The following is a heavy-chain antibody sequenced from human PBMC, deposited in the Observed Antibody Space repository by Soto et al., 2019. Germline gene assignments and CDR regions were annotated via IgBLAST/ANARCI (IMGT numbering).Heavy chain of an antibody. CDR2: ISTSSTTI. CDR3: ASDPYYYDSSGYYPLGY. D-gene: IGHD3-22*01. Sequence: GGSLRLSCAASGFTFSSYSMNWVRPAPGKGLEWVSYISTSSTTIYYADSVKGRFTISRDNAKNSLYLQMNSLRDEDTAVYYCASDPYYYDSSGYYPLGYWGQGTLVTVSS. CDR1: GFTFSSYS. V-gene: IGHV3-48*02. J-gene: IGHJ4*02.